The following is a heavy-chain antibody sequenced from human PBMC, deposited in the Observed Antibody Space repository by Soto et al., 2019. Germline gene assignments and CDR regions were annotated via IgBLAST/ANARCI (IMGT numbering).Heavy chain of an antibody. J-gene: IGHJ4*02. CDR2: IYWDDYK. V-gene: IGHV2-5*02. Sequence: QITLKESGPTLVKPTQTLTLTCTFSGFSLSTSGVGVGWIRQPPGKALEWLALIYWDDYKRYSPSLKSRLTNREDTSKNHVVLTMPNLDPVDTATYYRAHGTRVRGYGYGDRSLDFDYWGQGTLVTVSS. D-gene: IGHD5-18*01. CDR1: GFSLSTSGVG. CDR3: AHGTRVRGYGYGDRSLDFDY.